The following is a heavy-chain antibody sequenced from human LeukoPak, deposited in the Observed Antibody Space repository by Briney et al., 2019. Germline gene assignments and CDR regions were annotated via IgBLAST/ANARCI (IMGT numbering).Heavy chain of an antibody. D-gene: IGHD2-21*02. Sequence: SVKVSCKASGGTFSSYAISWVRQSPGQGLEWMGGIIPIFGTANYARKFQGRVTITADESTSTAYMELSSLRSEDTAVYYCARDVYCGGDCYSVAYWGQGTLVTVSS. V-gene: IGHV1-69*13. CDR3: ARDVYCGGDCYSVAY. J-gene: IGHJ4*02. CDR1: GGTFSSYA. CDR2: IIPIFGTA.